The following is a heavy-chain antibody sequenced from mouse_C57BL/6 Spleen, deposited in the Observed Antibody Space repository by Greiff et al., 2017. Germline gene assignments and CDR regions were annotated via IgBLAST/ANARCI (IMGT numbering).Heavy chain of an antibody. CDR2: IYPRSGNT. CDR1: GYTFTSYG. Sequence: QVQLKQSGAELARPGASVKLSCKASGYTFTSYGISWVKQRTGQGLEWIGEIYPRSGNTYYNEKFKGKATLTADKSSSTAYMELRSLTSEDSAVYFCARWGTVVADYYAMDYWGQGTSVTVSS. CDR3: ARWGTVVADYYAMDY. V-gene: IGHV1-81*01. D-gene: IGHD1-1*01. J-gene: IGHJ4*01.